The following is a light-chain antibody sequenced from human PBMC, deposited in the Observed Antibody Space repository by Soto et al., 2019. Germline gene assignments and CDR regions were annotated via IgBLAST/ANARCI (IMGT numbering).Light chain of an antibody. Sequence: EIVLTQSPATLSLSPGERAALSCRASQSISTYLAWYQQKPGQAPRLFIYDASNRAAGIPARFSGSGSGTDFTLTISSLEPEDFAVYYCQQYNNWPQTFGQGTKVEIK. CDR2: DAS. J-gene: IGKJ1*01. V-gene: IGKV3-11*01. CDR1: QSISTY. CDR3: QQYNNWPQT.